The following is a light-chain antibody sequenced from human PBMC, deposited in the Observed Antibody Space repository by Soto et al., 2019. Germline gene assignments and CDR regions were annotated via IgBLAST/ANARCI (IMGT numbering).Light chain of an antibody. CDR1: QTVLYNSNNKNY. Sequence: DIEMTQSPDSLAVSLGERATINCKSSQTVLYNSNNKNYFAWYQQKPGQPPKLLIYWASTRESGVPDRFSGSGSGTDFTLTISSLQAEDVAVYYCQQHYSSPWTFGQGTRVEIK. CDR3: QQHYSSPWT. V-gene: IGKV4-1*01. J-gene: IGKJ1*01. CDR2: WAS.